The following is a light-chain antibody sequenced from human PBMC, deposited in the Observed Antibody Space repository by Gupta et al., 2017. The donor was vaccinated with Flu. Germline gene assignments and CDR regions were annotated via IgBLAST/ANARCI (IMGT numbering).Light chain of an antibody. CDR1: SSYVGGGNH. V-gene: IGLV2-8*01. CDR3: NSYAGSNKGM. Sequence: HSALTHPPSASASPGQSVTISCTGTSSYVGGGNHVSWYQQHPGTAPKLIIYDVTKRPSGVPDRFSGSKSGTSASPTVSGLQAEDEADDDCNSYAGSNKGMFGGGTKLTV. CDR2: DVT. J-gene: IGLJ3*02.